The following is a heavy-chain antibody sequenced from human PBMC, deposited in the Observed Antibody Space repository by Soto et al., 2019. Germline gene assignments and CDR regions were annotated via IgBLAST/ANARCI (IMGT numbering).Heavy chain of an antibody. V-gene: IGHV3-33*01. Sequence: GGSLRLSCAASGFTFSSYGMHWVRQAPGKGLEWVAVIWYDGSNKYYADSVKGRFTISRDNSKNTLYLQMNSLRAEDTAVYYCAREGSYSGYDPYYFDYWGQGTLVTVSS. D-gene: IGHD5-12*01. CDR3: AREGSYSGYDPYYFDY. J-gene: IGHJ4*02. CDR2: IWYDGSNK. CDR1: GFTFSSYG.